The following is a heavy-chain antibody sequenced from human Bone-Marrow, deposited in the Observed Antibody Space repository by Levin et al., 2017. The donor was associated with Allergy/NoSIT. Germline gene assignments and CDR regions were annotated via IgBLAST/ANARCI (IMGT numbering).Heavy chain of an antibody. CDR3: ARDLGDSSSSLDP. CDR1: GFTFSDYW. V-gene: IGHV3-74*01. J-gene: IGHJ5*02. D-gene: IGHD6-6*01. CDR2: INSDGSTT. Sequence: GASVKVSCAASGFTFSDYWMHWVRQAPGKGLVWVSRINSDGSTTGYADSVKGRITISRDNAKSTLYLQMNSLRVEDTAVYYCARDLGDSSSSLDPWGQGTLVTVSS.